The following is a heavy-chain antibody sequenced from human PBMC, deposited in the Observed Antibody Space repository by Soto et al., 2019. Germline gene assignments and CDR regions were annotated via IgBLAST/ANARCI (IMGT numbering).Heavy chain of an antibody. CDR1: GATFSSYA. CDR2: IVPTVDTS. CDR3: ARSIVVVTALDY. D-gene: IGHD2-21*02. V-gene: IGHV1-69*05. Sequence: SVKVSCKTSGATFSSYAITWVLQAPGQGLEWMGGIVPTVDTSTYAQKFQGRVTITRDTSASTAYMELSSLRSEDTAVYYCARSIVVVTALDYWGQGTLVTVSS. J-gene: IGHJ4*02.